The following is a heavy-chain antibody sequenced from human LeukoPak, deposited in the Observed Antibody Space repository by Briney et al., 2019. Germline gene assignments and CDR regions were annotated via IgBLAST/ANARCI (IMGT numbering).Heavy chain of an antibody. Sequence: SVKVSCKASGGTFSSYAISWVRQAPGQGLEWMGGIIPIFGTANYAQKFQGRVTITADKSTSTAYMELSSLRSEDTAVYYCAGHVLLWFGESRPYNWFDPWGQGTLVTVSS. J-gene: IGHJ5*02. D-gene: IGHD3-10*01. CDR3: AGHVLLWFGESRPYNWFDP. V-gene: IGHV1-69*06. CDR1: GGTFSSYA. CDR2: IIPIFGTA.